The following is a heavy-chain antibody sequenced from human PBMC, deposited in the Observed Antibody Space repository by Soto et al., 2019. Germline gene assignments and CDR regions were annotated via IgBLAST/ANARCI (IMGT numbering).Heavy chain of an antibody. V-gene: IGHV1-8*02. J-gene: IGHJ6*02. CDR1: GYDFTAYD. CDR2: MNPINGAT. D-gene: IGHD6-13*01. CDR3: GRGPSPRAPAGGTPYYYAMDV. Sequence: ASVKVSCKASGYDFTAYDINWVRQASGQGREWMGWMNPINGATGSARRFQGRVSMTRNTATGTAYMELTSLRLDDTAVYYCGRGPSPRAPAGGTPYYYAMDVWGQGXTVTVSS.